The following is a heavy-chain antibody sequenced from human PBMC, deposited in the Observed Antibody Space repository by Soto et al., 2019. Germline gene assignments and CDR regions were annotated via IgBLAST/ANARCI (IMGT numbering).Heavy chain of an antibody. D-gene: IGHD7-27*01. J-gene: IGHJ6*03. CDR1: GFILSDCA. V-gene: IGHV3-48*02. CDR3: ARDLSWGSNWYYYMDV. Sequence: EVQLVESGGGLVQPGGSLRLSCATSGFILSDCAMNWVRQAPGQGLEWVSYISSSSSVIDYADSVKGRFTVSRDNARNSLYRQRNSLRDEDTAVYYCARDLSWGSNWYYYMDVWGKGTTVTVSS. CDR2: ISSSSSVI.